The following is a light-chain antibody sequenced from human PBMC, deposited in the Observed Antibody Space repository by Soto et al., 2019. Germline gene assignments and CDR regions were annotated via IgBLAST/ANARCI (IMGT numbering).Light chain of an antibody. CDR2: DVS. V-gene: IGLV2-14*01. CDR1: SSDVGGYNY. Sequence: QSALTQPASVSGSPGQSITISCTGTSSDVGGYNYVSWYQQHPGKVPKLMIYDVSNRPSGVSNRFSGSKSGNTASLTISGLQAEDEDDYYCSSYTSSSTLYVFGTGTKLTVL. J-gene: IGLJ1*01. CDR3: SSYTSSSTLYV.